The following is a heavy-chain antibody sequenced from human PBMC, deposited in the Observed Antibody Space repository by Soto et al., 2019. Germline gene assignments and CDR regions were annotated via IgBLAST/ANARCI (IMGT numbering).Heavy chain of an antibody. CDR3: SGHLGQGIVVVIDAFDI. CDR2: IYPGDSDT. Sequence: GESLKISCKGSGYSFTSYWIGWVRQMPGKGLGWMGIIYPGDSDTRYSPSFQGQITISADKTISTAYLQWSSLKASDTAMYYCSGHLGQGIVVVIDAFDIWGQGTMVTVSS. CDR1: GYSFTSYW. D-gene: IGHD3-22*01. V-gene: IGHV5-51*01. J-gene: IGHJ3*02.